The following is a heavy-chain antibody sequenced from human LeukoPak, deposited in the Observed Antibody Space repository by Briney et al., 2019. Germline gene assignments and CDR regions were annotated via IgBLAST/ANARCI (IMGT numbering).Heavy chain of an antibody. D-gene: IGHD3-10*01. V-gene: IGHV3-21*01. Sequence: EPGGSLRLSRAASGFTFSSYSMNWVRQAPGKGLEWVSSISSGSSYIYYADSVKGRFTISRENAKNSLYLQMDSLRAEDTAVYYCARLTGNYGDYWGQGTLVTVSS. CDR1: GFTFSSYS. CDR3: ARLTGNYGDY. J-gene: IGHJ4*02. CDR2: ISSGSSYI.